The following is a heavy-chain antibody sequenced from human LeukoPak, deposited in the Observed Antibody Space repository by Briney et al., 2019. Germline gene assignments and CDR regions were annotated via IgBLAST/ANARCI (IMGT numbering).Heavy chain of an antibody. CDR2: MNPNSGNA. CDR1: GYTFTSYD. CDR3: ARDNSVGDNAWWFDP. V-gene: IGHV1-8*01. J-gene: IGHJ5*02. D-gene: IGHD1-26*01. Sequence: ASVKVSCKASGYTFTSYDINWVRQATGQGLEWMGWMNPNSGNAGYAQKFQGRVTMTRNTSISTAYMELSNLRPEDTAVYYCARDNSVGDNAWWFDPWGQGTLVTVSS.